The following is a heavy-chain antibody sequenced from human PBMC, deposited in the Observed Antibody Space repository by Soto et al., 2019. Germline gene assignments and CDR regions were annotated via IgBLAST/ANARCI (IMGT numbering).Heavy chain of an antibody. V-gene: IGHV4-59*01. Sequence: SETLSLTYTVYGGSIRSYYWSWNRQPPGKGLEWIGYIYYSGSTNYNPSLKSRVTISVDTSKNQFSLKLSSVTAADTAVYYCARRRPHCSGGSCYHTIDYWGQGTLVTVSS. J-gene: IGHJ4*02. CDR1: GGSIRSYY. CDR2: IYYSGST. D-gene: IGHD2-15*01. CDR3: ARRRPHCSGGSCYHTIDY.